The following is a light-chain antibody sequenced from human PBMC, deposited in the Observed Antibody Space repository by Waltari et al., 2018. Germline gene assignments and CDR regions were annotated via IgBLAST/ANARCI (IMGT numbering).Light chain of an antibody. CDR3: QSTDNSGTYVV. J-gene: IGLJ2*01. CDR2: KDT. V-gene: IGLV3-25*03. Sequence: SYELTQPPSVSVSPGPPARKTCSGESLPQPSSFWYQQRSGQAPVVVIYKDTERPSGIPERFSGSSSGTRVTLTISGVQAEDEADYYCQSTDNSGTYVVFGGGTKLTVL. CDR1: SLPQPS.